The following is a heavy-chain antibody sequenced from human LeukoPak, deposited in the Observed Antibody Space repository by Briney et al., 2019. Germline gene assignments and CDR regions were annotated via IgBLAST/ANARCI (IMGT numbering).Heavy chain of an antibody. CDR3: ARDRRYYYDSSGQIDY. CDR2: ISAYNGNT. D-gene: IGHD3-22*01. J-gene: IGHJ4*02. CDR1: GYTFSSYG. V-gene: IGHV1-18*01. Sequence: ASVKVSCKASGYTFSSYGISWVRQAPGQGLEWMGWISAYNGNTNYAQKLQGRVTMTTDTSTSTAYMELRSLRSDDTAVYYCARDRRYYYDSSGQIDYWGQGTLVTFSS.